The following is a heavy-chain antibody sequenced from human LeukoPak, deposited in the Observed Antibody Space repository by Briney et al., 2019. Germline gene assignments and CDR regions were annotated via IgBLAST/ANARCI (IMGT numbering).Heavy chain of an antibody. CDR1: GYSISSGYY. J-gene: IGHJ4*02. Sequence: SETLSLTCAVSGYSISSGYYWGWIRQPPGKGLEWIGSIYHSGSTYYNPSLKNRVTISVDTSKNQFSLKLSSVTAADTAVYYCARDGRYCSSTSCYTGAYFDYWGQGTLVTVSS. CDR2: IYHSGST. CDR3: ARDGRYCSSTSCYTGAYFDY. V-gene: IGHV4-38-2*02. D-gene: IGHD2-2*02.